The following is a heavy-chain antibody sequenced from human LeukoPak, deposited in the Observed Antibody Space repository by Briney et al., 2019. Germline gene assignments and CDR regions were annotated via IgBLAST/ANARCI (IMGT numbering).Heavy chain of an antibody. CDR3: AKDMSLFSSGWDYYFDY. CDR1: GFTFSSYS. J-gene: IGHJ4*02. D-gene: IGHD6-19*01. Sequence: GGSLRLSCAASGFTFSSYSMNWVRQAPGKGLEWVSSISSSSSYIYYADSVKGRFTISRDNAKNSLYLQMNSLRAEDTALYYCAKDMSLFSSGWDYYFDYWGQGTLVTVSS. CDR2: ISSSSSYI. V-gene: IGHV3-21*04.